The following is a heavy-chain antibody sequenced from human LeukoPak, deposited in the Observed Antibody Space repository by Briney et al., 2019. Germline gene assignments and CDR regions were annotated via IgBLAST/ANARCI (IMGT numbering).Heavy chain of an antibody. J-gene: IGHJ4*02. V-gene: IGHV1-2*02. CDR1: GYTFTGYY. D-gene: IGHD1-26*01. Sequence: GAPVKVSCKASGYTFTGYYMHWVRQAPGQGLEWMGLINPNSGGTNYAQKFQGRVTMTRDTSISTAYMELSRLRSDDTAVYYCARDEGWELHRSSDYWGQGTLVTVSS. CDR3: ARDEGWELHRSSDY. CDR2: INPNSGGT.